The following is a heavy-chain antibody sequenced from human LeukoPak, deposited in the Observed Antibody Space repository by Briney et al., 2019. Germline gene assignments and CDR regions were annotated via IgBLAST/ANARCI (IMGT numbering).Heavy chain of an antibody. V-gene: IGHV4-59*01. Sequence: PSETLSLTCTVSGDSISSSYWSWIRQPPGKGLEWIGYIYYSGSTNYNPSLKSRVTISVDTSKNQFSLKLSSVTAADTAVYYCARSTDYYDSSGYSRWFDPWGQGTLVTVSS. CDR2: IYYSGST. J-gene: IGHJ5*02. D-gene: IGHD3-22*01. CDR1: GDSISSSY. CDR3: ARSTDYYDSSGYSRWFDP.